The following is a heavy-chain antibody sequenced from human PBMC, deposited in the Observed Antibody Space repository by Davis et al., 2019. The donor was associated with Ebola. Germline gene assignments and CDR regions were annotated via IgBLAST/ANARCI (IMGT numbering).Heavy chain of an antibody. D-gene: IGHD2-2*01. Sequence: ASVKVSCKASGYTFTSYAMHWVRQAPGQRLEWMGWINAGNGNTKYSQKLQGRVTMTTDTSTSTAYMELRSLRSDDTAVYYCARASLVVVPAVTYYAMDVWGQGTTVTVSS. V-gene: IGHV1-3*01. CDR3: ARASLVVVPAVTYYAMDV. CDR2: INAGNGNT. J-gene: IGHJ6*02. CDR1: GYTFTSYA.